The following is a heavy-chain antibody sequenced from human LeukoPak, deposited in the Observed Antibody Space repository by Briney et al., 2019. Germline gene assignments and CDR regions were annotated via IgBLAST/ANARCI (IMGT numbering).Heavy chain of an antibody. CDR3: ARGPDYGGTIDY. V-gene: IGHV1-2*02. D-gene: IGHD4-23*01. CDR2: INPNSGGT. CDR1: GYTFIGYY. J-gene: IGHJ4*02. Sequence: ASVKVSCTASGYTFIGYYIHWVRQVPGQGLEWMGWINPNSGGTKYAEKYQGRVTMTRDTSISTADMELSRLTSDDTAVYYCARGPDYGGTIDYWGQGTLVTVSS.